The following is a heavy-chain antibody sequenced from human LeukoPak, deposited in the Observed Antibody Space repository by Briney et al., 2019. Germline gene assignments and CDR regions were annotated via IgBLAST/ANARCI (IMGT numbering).Heavy chain of an antibody. CDR1: GGSISSYY. V-gene: IGHV4-59*01. CDR3: ARDTRSYDKSGFYYFDY. J-gene: IGHJ4*02. D-gene: IGHD3-22*01. Sequence: SETLSLTCTVSGGSISSYYWSWIRQPPGKGLEWIGYIRYSGSTNYNPSLKGRVTISIDTSKNQFSLKLSSVTAADTAVYYCARDTRSYDKSGFYYFDYWGQGTLVTVSS. CDR2: IRYSGST.